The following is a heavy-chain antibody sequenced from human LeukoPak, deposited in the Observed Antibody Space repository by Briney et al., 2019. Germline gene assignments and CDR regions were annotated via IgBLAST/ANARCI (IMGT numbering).Heavy chain of an antibody. CDR1: GFTFSSYA. J-gene: IGHJ3*02. V-gene: IGHV3-23*01. CDR2: ISNSGGGT. Sequence: GASLRLSWAASGFTFSSYAMSWVRQAPGKGLEWVSGISNSGGGTYYADSVEGRFTISRDNSESPLYPQMNSLRADHAAVYYWAKGGGADSFHMCGQARMPTASS. CDR3: AKGGGADSFHM. D-gene: IGHD3-16*01.